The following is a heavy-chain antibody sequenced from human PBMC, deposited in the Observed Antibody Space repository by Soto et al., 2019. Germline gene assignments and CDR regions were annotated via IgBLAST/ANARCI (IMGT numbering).Heavy chain of an antibody. CDR1: GGSISSYY. D-gene: IGHD3-22*01. CDR2: IYYSGST. J-gene: IGHJ5*02. V-gene: IGHV4-59*01. Sequence: PSETLSLTCTVSGGSISSYYWSWIRQPPGKGLEWIGYIYYSGSTNYNPSLKSRVTISVDTSKNQFSLKLSSVTAADTAVYYWARAPYYDSSGYYRRGYNWFDPWGQGTLVTVSS. CDR3: ARAPYYDSSGYYRRGYNWFDP.